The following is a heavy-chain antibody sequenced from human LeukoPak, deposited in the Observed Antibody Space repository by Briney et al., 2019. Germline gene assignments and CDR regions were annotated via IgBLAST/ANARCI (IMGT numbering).Heavy chain of an antibody. CDR1: GGSISSYY. CDR2: IYYSGST. J-gene: IGHJ6*03. CDR3: ARAPSHNPYYYYMDV. V-gene: IGHV4-59*01. Sequence: SETLSLTCTVSGGSISSYYWSWIRQPPGKGLEWIGYIYYSGSTNYNPSLKSRVTISVDTSKNQFSLKLSSVTAADTAVYYCARAPSHNPYYYYMDVWGKGTTVTISS. D-gene: IGHD2-2*01.